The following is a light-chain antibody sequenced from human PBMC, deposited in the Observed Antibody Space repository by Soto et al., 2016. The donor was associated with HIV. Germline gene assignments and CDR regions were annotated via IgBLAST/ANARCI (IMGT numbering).Light chain of an antibody. CDR1: KLGDKY. Sequence: SYELSQPPSVSVSPGQTATITCSGDKLGDKYASWYQQRSGQSPVLVIYQDIKRPSGIPERFSGSISGNTATLTITGTQAMDEADYYCQAWDSRNYVFGTGTKVTVL. J-gene: IGLJ1*01. V-gene: IGLV3-1*01. CDR2: QDI. CDR3: QAWDSRNYV.